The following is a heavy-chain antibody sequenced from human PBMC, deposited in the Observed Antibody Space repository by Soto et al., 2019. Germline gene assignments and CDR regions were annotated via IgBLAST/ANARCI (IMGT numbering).Heavy chain of an antibody. V-gene: IGHV1-69*12. CDR3: LNYCSGGSCSSGDNWFDP. Sequence: VQLVQSGAEVKKPGSSVKVSCKASGGTFSSYAISWVRQAPGQGLEWMGGIIPIFGTANDAQKFQGRITITADESTSTAYMELSSLRSEDTAVYYCLNYCSGGSCSSGDNWFDPWGQGTLVTVSS. J-gene: IGHJ5*02. D-gene: IGHD2-15*01. CDR2: IIPIFGTA. CDR1: GGTFSSYA.